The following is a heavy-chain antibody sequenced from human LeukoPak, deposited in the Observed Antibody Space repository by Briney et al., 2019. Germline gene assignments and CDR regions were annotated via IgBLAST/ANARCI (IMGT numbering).Heavy chain of an antibody. Sequence: GGSLRLSCAASGFTFSSYGMHWVRQAPGKGLEWVAVIWYDGSNKYYADSVKGRFTISRDNSKNTLYLQMNSLRAEDTAVYYCARGFCGSGYYYDSWQVDYWGQGTLVTVSS. J-gene: IGHJ4*02. CDR1: GFTFSSYG. CDR2: IWYDGSNK. V-gene: IGHV3-33*01. D-gene: IGHD3-22*01. CDR3: ARGFCGSGYYYDSWQVDY.